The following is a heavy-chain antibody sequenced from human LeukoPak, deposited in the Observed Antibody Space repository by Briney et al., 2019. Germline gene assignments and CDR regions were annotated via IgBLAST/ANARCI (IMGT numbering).Heavy chain of an antibody. J-gene: IGHJ5*02. V-gene: IGHV4-59*01. Sequence: TSETLSLTCTVSGGSISSYYWSWIRQPPGKGLEWIGYIYYSGSTNYNPSLKSRVTISVDTSKNQFSLKLSSVTAADTAVYYCARSQFYGSGSYQGRWFDPWGQGTLVTVSS. D-gene: IGHD3-10*01. CDR3: ARSQFYGSGSYQGRWFDP. CDR1: GGSISSYY. CDR2: IYYSGST.